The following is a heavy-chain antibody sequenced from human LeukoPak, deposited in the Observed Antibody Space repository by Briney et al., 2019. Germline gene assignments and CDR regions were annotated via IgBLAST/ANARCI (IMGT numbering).Heavy chain of an antibody. J-gene: IGHJ4*02. CDR3: ARVKYSGSTKGVFDY. D-gene: IGHD1-26*01. CDR2: IYTSGST. CDR1: GGSISSYY. Sequence: SETLSLTCTVSGGSISSYYWSWIRQPAGKGLEWIGRIYTSGSTNYNPSLKSRVTISVDTSKNQFSLKLSSVTAADTAVYYCARVKYSGSTKGVFDYWGQGTLVTVSS. V-gene: IGHV4-4*07.